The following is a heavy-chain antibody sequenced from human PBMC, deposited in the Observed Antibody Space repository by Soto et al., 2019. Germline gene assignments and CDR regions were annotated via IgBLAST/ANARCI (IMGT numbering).Heavy chain of an antibody. CDR3: AYGYSYAPYY. Sequence: QVQLVESGGGVVQPGRSLRLSCAASGFTFSSYGMHWVRQAPGKGLEWVAVISYDGSNKYYADSVKGRFTISRDNSKNTLYLQMNSLRAEDTAVYYCAYGYSYAPYYWGQGTLVTVSS. CDR1: GFTFSSYG. J-gene: IGHJ4*02. V-gene: IGHV3-30*03. D-gene: IGHD5-18*01. CDR2: ISYDGSNK.